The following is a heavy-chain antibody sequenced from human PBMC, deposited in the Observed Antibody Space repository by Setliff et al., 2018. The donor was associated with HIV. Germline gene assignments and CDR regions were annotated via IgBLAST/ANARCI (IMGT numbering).Heavy chain of an antibody. J-gene: IGHJ4*02. V-gene: IGHV1-18*01. CDR3: VRGIVAAPSHDY. CDR2: ITAYNGNT. D-gene: IGHD6-13*01. Sequence: ASVKVSCKASGYTFTSYGISWVRQAPGQGLEWMGWITAYNGNTNYAQKLQGRVTMTTDTSTSTAYMELRSLRSDDTAVYYCVRGIVAAPSHDYWGQGTLVTVSS. CDR1: GYTFTSYG.